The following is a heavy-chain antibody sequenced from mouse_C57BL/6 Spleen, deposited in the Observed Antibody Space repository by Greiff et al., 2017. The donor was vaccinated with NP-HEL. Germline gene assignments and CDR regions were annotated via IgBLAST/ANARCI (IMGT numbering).Heavy chain of an antibody. CDR3: AREGATAMDY. J-gene: IGHJ4*01. CDR2: ISYDGSN. V-gene: IGHV3-6*01. Sequence: EVQLVESGPGLVKPSQSLSLTCSVTGYSITSGYYWNWIRQFPGNKLEWMGYISYDGSNNYNPSLKNRISITRDTSKNQFFLKLNSVTTEDTATYYCAREGATAMDYWGQGTSVTVSS. CDR1: GYSITSGYY. D-gene: IGHD3-1*01.